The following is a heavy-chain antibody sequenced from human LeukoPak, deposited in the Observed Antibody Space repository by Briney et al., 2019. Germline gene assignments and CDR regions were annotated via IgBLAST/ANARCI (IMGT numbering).Heavy chain of an antibody. CDR2: IYPGDSDT. CDR1: GYSFTSYW. J-gene: IGHJ4*02. V-gene: IGHV5-51*01. Sequence: GESLKISCKGSGYSFTSYWIGWVRQMPGKGLEWMGIIYPGDSDTRYSPSFQGQVTTSADKSISTAYLQWSSLKASDTAMYYCARHSSVSGSYSFFDYWGQGTLVTVSS. CDR3: ARHSSVSGSYSFFDY. D-gene: IGHD1-26*01.